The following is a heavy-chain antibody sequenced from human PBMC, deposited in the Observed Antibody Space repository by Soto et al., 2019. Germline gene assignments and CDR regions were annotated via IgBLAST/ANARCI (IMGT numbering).Heavy chain of an antibody. CDR2: ISSNGVGT. CDR3: ARRARPDFYYMDV. D-gene: IGHD6-6*01. V-gene: IGHV3-64*01. CDR1: GFTLRGYA. J-gene: IGHJ6*03. Sequence: EVQLEESGGGLAQPGGSLRLSCAASGFTLRGYAMDWVRQAPVKGLEYVSGISSNGVGTYYANSVQGRVTISRDNSKNTVYLQMGSLRPEDMAVYYCARRARPDFYYMDVWGKGTTVTVSS.